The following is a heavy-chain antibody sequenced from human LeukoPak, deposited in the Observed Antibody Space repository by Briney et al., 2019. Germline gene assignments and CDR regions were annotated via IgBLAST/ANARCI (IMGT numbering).Heavy chain of an antibody. CDR1: GFTFSSYA. CDR3: SKVRLVPDY. V-gene: IGHV3-23*01. D-gene: IGHD3-9*01. CDR2: ISGSDGRT. Sequence: QTGGSLRLSCAASGFTFSSYAMSWVRQAPGKGLEWVATISGSDGRTYYADSVRGRFTISRDNSKNTLYLQMNSLRAEDTAVYYCSKVRLVPDYWGQGILVTVSS. J-gene: IGHJ4*02.